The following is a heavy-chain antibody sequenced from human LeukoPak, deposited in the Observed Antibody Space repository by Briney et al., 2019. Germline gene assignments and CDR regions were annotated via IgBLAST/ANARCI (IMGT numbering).Heavy chain of an antibody. J-gene: IGHJ3*02. V-gene: IGHV5-51*01. CDR1: GYSFTSYW. Sequence: GESLKISCKGSGYSFTSYWIGWVRQMPGKGLEWMGIIYPGDSDTRYSPSFQGQVTISADKSISTAYLQWSSLKASDTAMYYCASPRYNWNYEPHDAFDIWGQGTMVTVSS. CDR2: IYPGDSDT. CDR3: ASPRYNWNYEPHDAFDI. D-gene: IGHD1-7*01.